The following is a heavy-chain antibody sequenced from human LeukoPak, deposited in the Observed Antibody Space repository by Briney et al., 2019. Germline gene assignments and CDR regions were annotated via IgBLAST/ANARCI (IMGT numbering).Heavy chain of an antibody. CDR2: ISYDGSNK. D-gene: IGHD1-26*01. CDR1: GFTFSSYA. Sequence: GGSLRLSCAASGFTFSSYAMHWVRQAPGKGLEWVAVISYDGSNKYYADSVKGRFTISRDNSKNTLYLQMNSRRAEDTAVYYWAREDEELQNWFDPWGQGTLVTVSS. CDR3: AREDEELQNWFDP. J-gene: IGHJ5*02. V-gene: IGHV3-30-3*01.